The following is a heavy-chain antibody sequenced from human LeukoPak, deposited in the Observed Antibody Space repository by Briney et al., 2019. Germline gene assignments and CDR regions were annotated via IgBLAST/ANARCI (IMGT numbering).Heavy chain of an antibody. Sequence: SETLSLTCAVSGYSISSGYYWGWIRQPPGKGLEWIGSINHSGSTYYNPSLKSRVTISVDTSKNQFSLKLSSVTAADTAVYYCARVDRNYYYYYMDVWGKGTTVTVSS. CDR1: GYSISSGYY. J-gene: IGHJ6*03. V-gene: IGHV4-38-2*01. CDR2: INHSGST. CDR3: ARVDRNYYYYYMDV.